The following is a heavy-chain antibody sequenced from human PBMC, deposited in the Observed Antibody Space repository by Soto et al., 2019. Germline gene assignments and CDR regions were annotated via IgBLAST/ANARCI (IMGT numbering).Heavy chain of an antibody. D-gene: IGHD5-12*01. J-gene: IGHJ4*02. Sequence: PGRYLRLCCAASGLTFRHYAMSWVRQAPGKGLEWVSAISDGGGNTYYADSVKGRFTISRDNSKNTLYLQMNSLSAEDTAVYYCSKVRETWLQSTDYWGQGTLVTVSS. CDR2: ISDGGGNT. V-gene: IGHV3-23*01. CDR1: GLTFRHYA. CDR3: SKVRETWLQSTDY.